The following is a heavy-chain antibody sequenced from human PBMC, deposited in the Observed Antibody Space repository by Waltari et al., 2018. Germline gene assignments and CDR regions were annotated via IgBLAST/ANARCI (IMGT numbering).Heavy chain of an antibody. J-gene: IGHJ4*02. Sequence: QVQLQESGPGLVKPSQTLSLTCTVSGGSISSGSSYWSWIRQPAGKGLEWIGRIYTSGSTNYNPSLKSRVTISVDTSKNQFSLKLSSVTAADTAVYYCAREVTLANFDYWGQGTLVTVSS. CDR2: IYTSGST. CDR1: GGSISSGSSY. D-gene: IGHD2-21*02. CDR3: AREVTLANFDY. V-gene: IGHV4-61*02.